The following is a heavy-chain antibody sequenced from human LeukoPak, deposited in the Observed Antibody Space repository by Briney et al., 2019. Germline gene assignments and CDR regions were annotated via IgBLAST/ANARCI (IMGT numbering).Heavy chain of an antibody. CDR2: INHSGST. J-gene: IGHJ4*02. CDR1: GGSISSYY. V-gene: IGHV4-34*01. D-gene: IGHD2-2*01. Sequence: SETLSLTCTVSGGSISSYYWSWIRQPPGKGLEWIGEINHSGSTNYNPSLKSRVTISVDTSKNQFSLKLSSVTAADTAVYYCARFLPANCSSTSCYYFDYWGQGTLVTVSS. CDR3: ARFLPANCSSTSCYYFDY.